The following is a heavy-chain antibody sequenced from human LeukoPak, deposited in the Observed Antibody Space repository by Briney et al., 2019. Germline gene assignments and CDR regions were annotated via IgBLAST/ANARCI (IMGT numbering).Heavy chain of an antibody. CDR1: TGSFSGYH. CDR3: ARQGSISAFDF. D-gene: IGHD2-21*01. Sequence: SETLSLTCAVYTGSFSGYHWSWIRQPPGKGLEWIGEIDHSGNTNYNPSLKSRVTISIDTSKNQFSLKLKSLSAADTAVYFCARQGSISAFDFWGQGTLVTVSS. V-gene: IGHV4-34*01. J-gene: IGHJ4*02. CDR2: IDHSGNT.